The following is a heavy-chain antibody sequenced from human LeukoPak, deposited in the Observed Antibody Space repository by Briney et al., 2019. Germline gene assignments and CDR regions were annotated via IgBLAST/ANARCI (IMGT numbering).Heavy chain of an antibody. CDR1: GGSISSGGYY. V-gene: IGHV4-30-2*01. J-gene: IGHJ4*02. Sequence: SETLSLTCTVSGGSISSGGYYWSWIRQPPGKGLEWIGYIYHSGSTYYNPSLKSRVTISVDRSKNQFSLKLSSVTAADTAVYYCARVSGIAAAGDFDYWGQGTLVTVSS. CDR2: IYHSGST. D-gene: IGHD6-13*01. CDR3: ARVSGIAAAGDFDY.